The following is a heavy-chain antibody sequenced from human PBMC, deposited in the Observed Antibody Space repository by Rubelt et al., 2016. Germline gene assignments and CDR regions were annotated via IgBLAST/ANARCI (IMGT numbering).Heavy chain of an antibody. CDR2: ISYDGSNK. CDR3: ARDYILWCGEMRDNSYYYYYGMDV. D-gene: IGHD3-10*01. J-gene: IGHJ6*02. V-gene: IGHV3-30*04. CDR1: GFTFSSYA. Sequence: VESGGGVVQPGRSLRLSCAASGFTFSSYAMHWVRQAPGKGLEWVAVISYDGSNKYYADSVKGRFTISRDNSKNTLYLQMNSLRAEDTAVYYCARDYILWCGEMRDNSYYYYYGMDVWGQGTTVTVSS.